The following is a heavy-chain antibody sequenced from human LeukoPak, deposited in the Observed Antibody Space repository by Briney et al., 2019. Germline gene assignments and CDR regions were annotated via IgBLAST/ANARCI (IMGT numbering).Heavy chain of an antibody. D-gene: IGHD1-26*01. CDR2: ISWNTVAI. CDR3: AKDMGGGSYYYFDY. Sequence: GRSLRLSCAASGFTLDDHAMRWVRQAPGKGLEWVSGISWNTVAIGYADSVKGRFTISRDNAKNSLYLQMNSLRAEDTALYYCAKDMGGGSYYYFDYWGQGTLVTVSS. CDR1: GFTLDDHA. V-gene: IGHV3-9*01. J-gene: IGHJ4*02.